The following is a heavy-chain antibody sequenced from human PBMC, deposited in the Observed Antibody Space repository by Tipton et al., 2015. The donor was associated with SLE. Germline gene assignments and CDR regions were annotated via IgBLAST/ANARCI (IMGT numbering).Heavy chain of an antibody. CDR2: VYNSGST. Sequence: TLSLTCTVSGGSISKYYWSWIRQPPGKGLEWIGYVYNSGSTNYNPSLKSRVTISVDTSKNQFSLNLSSVTAADTAIYYCARESFTNDFYYYMDVWGKGTTVTVSS. CDR1: GGSISKYY. J-gene: IGHJ6*03. D-gene: IGHD2-8*01. CDR3: ARESFTNDFYYYMDV. V-gene: IGHV4-59*01.